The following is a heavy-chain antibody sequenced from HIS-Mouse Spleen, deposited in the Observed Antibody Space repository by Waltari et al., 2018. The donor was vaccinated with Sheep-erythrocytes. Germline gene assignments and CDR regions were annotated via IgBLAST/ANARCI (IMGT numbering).Heavy chain of an antibody. J-gene: IGHJ6*02. Sequence: SWIRQPAGKGLEWIGRIYTSGSTNYNPSLKSRVTMSVDTSKNQFSLKLSSVTAADTAVYYCAREEGGSGSSRYYYYGMDVWGQGTTVTVSS. D-gene: IGHD3-10*01. CDR2: IYTSGST. CDR3: AREEGGSGSSRYYYYGMDV. V-gene: IGHV4-4*07.